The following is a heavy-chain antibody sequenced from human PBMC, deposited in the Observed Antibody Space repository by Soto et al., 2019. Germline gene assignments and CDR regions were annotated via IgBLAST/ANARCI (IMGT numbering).Heavy chain of an antibody. CDR2: IGNGGT. D-gene: IGHD7-27*01. V-gene: IGHV3-48*02. CDR3: VRDHLWAFDY. Sequence: GVSLRLSCALSGFSLSIYSMNWVRQAPGKGLEWVAYIGNGGTNYADSVKGRFTISRDTAKNSLDLQMNSLRDEDTAVYYCVRDHLWAFDYWGQGTLVTVSS. J-gene: IGHJ4*02. CDR1: GFSLSIYS.